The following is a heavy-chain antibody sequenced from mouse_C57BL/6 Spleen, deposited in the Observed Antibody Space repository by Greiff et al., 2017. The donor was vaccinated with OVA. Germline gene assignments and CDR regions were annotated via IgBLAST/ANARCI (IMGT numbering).Heavy chain of an antibody. CDR2: IYPRSGNS. D-gene: IGHD2-12*01. Sequence: VKLMESGAELARPGASVKLSCKASGYTFTSYGISWVKQRTGQGLEWIGEIYPRSGNSYYNEKFKGKATLTADKSSSTAYVELRSLTTEDSAVYFCARDYSNDDGVVFSYWGQGTLVTVSA. CDR1: GYTFTSYG. CDR3: ARDYSNDDGVVFSY. J-gene: IGHJ3*01. V-gene: IGHV1-81*01.